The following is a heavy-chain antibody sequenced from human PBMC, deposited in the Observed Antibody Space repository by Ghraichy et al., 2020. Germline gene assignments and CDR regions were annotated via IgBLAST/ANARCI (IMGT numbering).Heavy chain of an antibody. CDR1: GYTFTSYA. CDR3: ARVEKYGGKHPEYFQH. J-gene: IGHJ1*01. Sequence: ASVKVSCKASGYTFTSYAMHWVRQAPGQRLEWMGWINAGNGNTKYSQKFQGRVTITRDTSASTAYMELSSLRSEDTAVYYCARVEKYGGKHPEYFQHWGQGTLVTVSS. V-gene: IGHV1-3*01. CDR2: INAGNGNT. D-gene: IGHD4-23*01.